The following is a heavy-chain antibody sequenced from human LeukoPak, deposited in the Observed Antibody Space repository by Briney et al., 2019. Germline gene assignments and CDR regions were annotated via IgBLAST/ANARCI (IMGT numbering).Heavy chain of an antibody. D-gene: IGHD3-3*01. V-gene: IGHV2-5*02. CDR1: GFSLSTSGVG. J-gene: IGHJ4*02. CDR3: AHRLPSGSPWAFGYFDY. CDR2: IYWDDDK. Sequence: ESGPTLVKPTQTLTLTCAFSGFSLSTSGVGVGWIRHPPGKALEWLALIYWDDDKRYSPSLSSRLTITKDTSKNQVVLTLTNVDPVDTATYYCAHRLPSGSPWAFGYFDYWGQGTLVTVSS.